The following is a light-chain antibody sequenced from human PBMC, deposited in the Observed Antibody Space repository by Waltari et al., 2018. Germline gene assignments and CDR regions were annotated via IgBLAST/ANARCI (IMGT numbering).Light chain of an antibody. CDR2: AYS. CDR1: SSTLGAGHD. CDR3: QSYDSSLSAV. V-gene: IGLV1-40*01. J-gene: IGLJ3*02. Sequence: QSVLTQPPSVSGAPGQRVTISCTGSSSTLGAGHDAHWYQQLPGAAPKLLIYAYSNRPSGVPDRFYGSKSGTSASLAITGLQAEDEADYYCQSYDSSLSAVFGGGTKLTVL.